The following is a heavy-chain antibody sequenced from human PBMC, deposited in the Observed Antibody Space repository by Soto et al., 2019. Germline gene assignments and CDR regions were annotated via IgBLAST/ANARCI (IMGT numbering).Heavy chain of an antibody. CDR3: AHRVLRTVFGLVTTTAIYFDF. CDR1: GFSLTTSGVV. D-gene: IGHD3-3*01. CDR2: IYWDDDK. J-gene: IGHJ4*02. V-gene: IGHV2-5*02. Sequence: QITLNESGPTVVRPTETLTLTCRFSGFSLTTSGVVVGWIRQSPGEAPEWLALIYWDDDKRYSASLKSRLTITKDTSKNQVVLTVSDLDPTDTATYYCAHRVLRTVFGLVTTTAIYFDFWGQGTPVAVSS.